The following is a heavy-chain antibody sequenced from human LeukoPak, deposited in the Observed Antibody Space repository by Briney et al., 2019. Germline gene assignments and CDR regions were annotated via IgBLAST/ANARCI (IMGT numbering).Heavy chain of an antibody. J-gene: IGHJ1*01. CDR2: INHSGST. CDR3: AKTLDCSSTSCSRYFQH. CDR1: GGSISAFY. V-gene: IGHV4-34*01. Sequence: SETLSLTCTISGGSISAFYWSWIRQPPGKGLEWIGEINHSGSTNYNPSLKSRVTISVDTSKNQFSLKLSSVTAADTAVYYCAKTLDCSSTSCSRYFQHWGQGTLVTVSS. D-gene: IGHD2-2*01.